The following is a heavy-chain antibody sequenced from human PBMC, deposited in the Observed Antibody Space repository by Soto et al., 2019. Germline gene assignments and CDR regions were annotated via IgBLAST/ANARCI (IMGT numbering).Heavy chain of an antibody. J-gene: IGHJ4*02. D-gene: IGHD1-26*01. CDR3: ARDGGRHSGGIDY. CDR2: IIPIFGTA. V-gene: IGHV1-69*01. CDR1: GGTFSSYS. Sequence: QVQLVQSGAAVKKPGSSVKVSCKASGGTFSSYSINWVRQAPGQGLEWMGEIIPIFGTANYAQKFQGRVTITADESTSTAYMELSSRRSEDTAVYYCARDGGRHSGGIDYWGQGTLVTVSS.